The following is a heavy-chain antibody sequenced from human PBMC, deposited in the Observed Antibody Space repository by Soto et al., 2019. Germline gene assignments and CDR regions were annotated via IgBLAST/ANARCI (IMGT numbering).Heavy chain of an antibody. V-gene: IGHV3-21*01. CDR1: GFTFSIYS. D-gene: IGHD3-22*01. Sequence: PGGSLRLSCAASGFTFSIYSMNLVRQSPGKGLEWVSAISISSSYIYYADSVKGRFTISRDNAKNSLYLQMNSLSAEDTAVYYCARAPYYYDSRGSRDYWVQGTLVTFS. J-gene: IGHJ4*02. CDR3: ARAPYYYDSRGSRDY. CDR2: ISISSSYI.